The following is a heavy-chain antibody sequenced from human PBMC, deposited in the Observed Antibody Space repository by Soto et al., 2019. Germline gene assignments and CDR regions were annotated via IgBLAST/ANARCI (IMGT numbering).Heavy chain of an antibody. CDR2: IRSKANSYAT. D-gene: IGHD3-3*01. CDR3: SFPYYDFWSGYRIDY. Sequence: EVQLVESGGGLVQPGGSLKLSCAASGFTFSGSAMHWVRQASGKGLEWVGRIRSKANSYATAYAASVKGRFTISRDDSKNTAYLQMNSRKTEDTAVYYCSFPYYDFWSGYRIDYWGQGTLVTVSS. V-gene: IGHV3-73*02. CDR1: GFTFSGSA. J-gene: IGHJ4*02.